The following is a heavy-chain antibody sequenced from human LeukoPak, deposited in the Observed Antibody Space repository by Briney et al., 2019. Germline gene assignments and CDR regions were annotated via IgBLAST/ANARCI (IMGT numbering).Heavy chain of an antibody. CDR1: GFTFSSYG. Sequence: GGSLRLSCAASGFTFSSYGMHWVRQAPGKGLEWVAVISYDGSNKYYADSVKGRFTISRDNSKNTLYLQMNSLRAEDTAVYYCAGDYDILTGYPKALYYYYYSGMDVWGQGTPVTVSS. D-gene: IGHD3-9*01. CDR3: AGDYDILTGYPKALYYYYYSGMDV. V-gene: IGHV3-30*03. J-gene: IGHJ6*02. CDR2: ISYDGSNK.